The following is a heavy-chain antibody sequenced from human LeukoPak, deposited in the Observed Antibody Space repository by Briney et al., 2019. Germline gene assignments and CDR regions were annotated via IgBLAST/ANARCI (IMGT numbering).Heavy chain of an antibody. J-gene: IGHJ4*02. Sequence: ASVKVSCKASGGTFSSYAISWVRQATGQGLEWMGRIIPILGIANYAQKLQGRVTMTTDTSTSTAYMELRSLRSDDTAVYYCARDFSAAAGTPPFDYWGQGTLVTVSS. V-gene: IGHV1-69*04. D-gene: IGHD6-13*01. CDR1: GGTFSSYA. CDR2: IIPILGIA. CDR3: ARDFSAAAGTPPFDY.